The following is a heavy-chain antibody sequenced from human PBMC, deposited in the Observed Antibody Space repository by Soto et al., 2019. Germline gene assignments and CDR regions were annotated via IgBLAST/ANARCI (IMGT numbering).Heavy chain of an antibody. J-gene: IGHJ4*02. CDR2: IYSGGST. D-gene: IGHD2-15*01. CDR3: ARDQCSGGSCYSGY. CDR1: GFTVSSNY. V-gene: IGHV3-66*01. Sequence: GGSLRLSCVASGFTVSSNYMSWVRQAPGKGLEWVSVIYSGGSTSYADSVKGRFTISRDNSRNTLYLQMNSLRVEDTAVYYCARDQCSGGSCYSGYWGQGTLVTVSS.